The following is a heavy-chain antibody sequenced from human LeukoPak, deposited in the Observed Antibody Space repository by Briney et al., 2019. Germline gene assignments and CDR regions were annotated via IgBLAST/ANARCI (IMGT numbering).Heavy chain of an antibody. CDR1: GFTFSSYA. CDR2: ISGGGGTT. V-gene: IGHV3-23*01. Sequence: GGSLRLSCAASGFTFSSYAMNWVRQAPGKGLEWVSAISGGGGTTYYADSVKGRFTISRDNAENSLYLQMNSLRAEDTAVYYCARARDYGSGKVNAFDIWGQGTMVTVSS. CDR3: ARARDYGSGKVNAFDI. D-gene: IGHD3-10*01. J-gene: IGHJ3*02.